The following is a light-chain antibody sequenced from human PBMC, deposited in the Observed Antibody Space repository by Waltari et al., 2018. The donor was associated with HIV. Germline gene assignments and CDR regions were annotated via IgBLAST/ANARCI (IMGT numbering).Light chain of an antibody. CDR3: QQRSNWIT. CDR2: DAS. V-gene: IGKV3-11*01. J-gene: IGKJ5*01. CDR1: QSVSTY. Sequence: DIVLPQSPATLSLSPGERATLSCRASQSVSTYLAWYQQKPGQAPRLLIYDASNRATGIPTRFSGSGSGTDFTLTISSLEPEDCAVYYCQQRSNWITFGQGTRLEIK.